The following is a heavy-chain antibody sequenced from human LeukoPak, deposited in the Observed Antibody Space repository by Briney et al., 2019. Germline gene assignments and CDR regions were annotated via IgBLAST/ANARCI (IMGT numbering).Heavy chain of an antibody. CDR2: ISTDSNYI. J-gene: IGHJ4*02. V-gene: IGHV3-21*01. D-gene: IGHD6-19*01. CDR3: ASRGSSGWYFDY. CDR1: GFTFSSNS. Sequence: PGGSLRLSCAASGFTFSSNSMNWVRQAPGKGLEWVSSISTDSNYIYYADSVKGRFTISRDNAKNSLYLQMNSLRAEDTAVYYCASRGSSGWYFDYWGQGTLVTVSS.